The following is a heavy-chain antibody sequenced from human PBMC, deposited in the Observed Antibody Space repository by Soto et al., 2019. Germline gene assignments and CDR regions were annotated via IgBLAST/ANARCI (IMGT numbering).Heavy chain of an antibody. Sequence: QVPLVQSGAEVKKPGASVKVSCKASGYSFTDYHIHWVRQAPGQGLEWLGRINPKSGGTSTAQKFQGWVTMTTDTSISTAAMELTWLTSDDTAIYYCARGDSTDCSNGVCSFFYNHDMDVWGQGTTVTVSS. V-gene: IGHV1-2*04. CDR3: ARGDSTDCSNGVCSFFYNHDMDV. J-gene: IGHJ6*02. CDR1: GYSFTDYH. D-gene: IGHD2-8*01. CDR2: INPKSGGT.